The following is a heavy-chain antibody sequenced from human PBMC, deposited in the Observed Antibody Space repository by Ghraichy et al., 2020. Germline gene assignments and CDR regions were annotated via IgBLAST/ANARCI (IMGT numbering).Heavy chain of an antibody. D-gene: IGHD3-9*01. CDR1: GFTFSSYS. CDR3: ASNYYDILTGYYREGAFDI. Sequence: GESLRLSCAASGFTFSSYSMNWVRQAPGKGLEWVSSISSSSSYIYYADSVKGRFTISRDNAKNSLYLQMNSLRAEDTAVYYCASNYYDILTGYYREGAFDIWGQGTMVTVSS. V-gene: IGHV3-21*01. CDR2: ISSSSSYI. J-gene: IGHJ3*02.